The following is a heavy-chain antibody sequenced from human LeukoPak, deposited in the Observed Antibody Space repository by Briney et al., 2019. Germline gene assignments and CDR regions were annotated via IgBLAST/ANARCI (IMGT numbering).Heavy chain of an antibody. CDR3: ARDGEWERRFDY. CDR2: INPNSGGT. Sequence: ASVKVSCKASGYTFTGYYMHWVRQAPGQGLEWMGWINPNSGGTNYAQKFQGKVTMTRDTSISTAYMELSRLRSDDTAVYYCARDGEWERRFDYWGQGTLVTVSS. V-gene: IGHV1-2*02. CDR1: GYTFTGYY. D-gene: IGHD1-26*01. J-gene: IGHJ4*02.